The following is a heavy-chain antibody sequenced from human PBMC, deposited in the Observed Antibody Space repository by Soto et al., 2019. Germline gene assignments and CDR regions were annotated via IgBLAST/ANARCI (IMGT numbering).Heavy chain of an antibody. Sequence: QEQLVESGGGLVKPGGSLRLSCVASGFIFSDYYMSWIRQAPGKGLEWVSYISSSSSYTNYADSVKGRFTISRDNAKNSLYLQMNSLRVEDTAVYYCARADYDMLTGYYTKPYFEYWGQGTLVTVSS. CDR3: ARADYDMLTGYYTKPYFEY. D-gene: IGHD3-9*01. CDR1: GFIFSDYY. CDR2: ISSSSSYT. V-gene: IGHV3-11*05. J-gene: IGHJ4*02.